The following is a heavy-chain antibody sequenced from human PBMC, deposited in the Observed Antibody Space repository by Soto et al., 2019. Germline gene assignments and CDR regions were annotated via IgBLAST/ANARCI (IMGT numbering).Heavy chain of an antibody. V-gene: IGHV3-30*18. Sequence: QVQLVESGGGVVQPERSLRLSCAASGFIFSNYGMHWVRQAPGKGLEWVAVVSSAGSTKYYADSVKGRFTISRDNSKNTVFLQMNSLRAEDTAVYYCAKDLGYSYGGFFDSWGQGTLVTVSS. J-gene: IGHJ4*02. D-gene: IGHD5-18*01. CDR3: AKDLGYSYGGFFDS. CDR2: VSSAGSTK. CDR1: GFIFSNYG.